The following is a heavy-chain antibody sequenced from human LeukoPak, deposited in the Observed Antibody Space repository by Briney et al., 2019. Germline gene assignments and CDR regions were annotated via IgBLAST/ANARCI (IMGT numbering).Heavy chain of an antibody. V-gene: IGHV3-23*01. J-gene: IGHJ4*02. D-gene: IGHD6-19*01. CDR2: VSASGSAT. Sequence: PGGSLRLSCEASGFTFTSYAMHWVRQAPGKGLEWVSSVSASGSATFYTDSMNGRFTISRDNAKNTFFLQMKNLRPGDTVLYYCAKGRDTSGRQNFDFWGQGTLVTVSP. CDR1: GFTFTSYA. CDR3: AKGRDTSGRQNFDF.